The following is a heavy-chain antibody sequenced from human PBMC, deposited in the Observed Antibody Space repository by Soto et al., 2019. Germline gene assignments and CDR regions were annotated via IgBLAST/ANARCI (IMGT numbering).Heavy chain of an antibody. J-gene: IGHJ4*02. CDR3: ARVPDY. Sequence: PSESMSLTCTVSGGSISDHYYIWIRQPPGKGLEYIGYMYHSGSTYYNPSLKSRVTISIDRSKNQFSLKLSSVTAADTAVYYCARVPDYWGQGILVTVSS. D-gene: IGHD2-2*01. CDR1: GGSISDHY. CDR2: MYHSGST. V-gene: IGHV4-59*11.